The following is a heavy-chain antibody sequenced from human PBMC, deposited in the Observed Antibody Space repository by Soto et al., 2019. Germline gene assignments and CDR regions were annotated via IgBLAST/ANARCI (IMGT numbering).Heavy chain of an antibody. D-gene: IGHD3-9*01. V-gene: IGHV3-7*03. CDR3: VKDKKYDILSAWDALDI. CDR1: GFTFSSYW. CDR2: IKQDGSEK. Sequence: GGSLRLSCAASGFTFSSYWMSWVRQAPGKGLEWVANIKQDGSEKYYVDSVKGRFTISRDNSKNTLYLQMNNLRAEDTATYYCVKDKKYDILSAWDALDIWGHGTLVTVSS. J-gene: IGHJ3*02.